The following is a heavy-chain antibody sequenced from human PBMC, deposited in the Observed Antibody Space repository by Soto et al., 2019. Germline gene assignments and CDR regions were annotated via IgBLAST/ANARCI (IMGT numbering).Heavy chain of an antibody. J-gene: IGHJ4*02. CDR2: ISSNGKQK. Sequence: QVQLVESGGVVVQLGTPLGLSCAASGLNFRGHGMHWFRQAPGKGLEWVAVISSNGKQKYYADSVEGRFTISRDDSKSMVYLQMNSLGTEDTAFYYCAKDRSYTWSFENWGQGTLVTVSS. V-gene: IGHV3-30*18. D-gene: IGHD3-10*01. CDR3: AKDRSYTWSFEN. CDR1: GLNFRGHG.